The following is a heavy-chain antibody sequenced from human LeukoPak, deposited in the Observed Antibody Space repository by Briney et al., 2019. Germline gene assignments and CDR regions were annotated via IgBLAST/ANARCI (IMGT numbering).Heavy chain of an antibody. CDR1: GFTFSSYS. V-gene: IGHV3-43*02. CDR3: AKDFGHTGLVGPY. J-gene: IGHJ4*02. Sequence: PGGSLRLSCAASGFTFSSYSMNWVRQAPGKGLEWVSLISGDGGSTYYADSVKGRFTISRDNSKNSLYLQMNSLRTEDTALYYCAKDFGHTGLVGPYWGQGTLVTVSS. D-gene: IGHD6-19*01. CDR2: ISGDGGST.